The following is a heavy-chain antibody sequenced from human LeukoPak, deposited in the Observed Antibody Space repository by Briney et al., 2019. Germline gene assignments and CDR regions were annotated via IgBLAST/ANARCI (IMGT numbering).Heavy chain of an antibody. D-gene: IGHD2-15*01. Sequence: SETLSLTRTVSGGSISSYYWSWIRQPPGKGLEWIGYIYYSGSTNYNPSLKSRVTISVDTSKNQFSLKLSSVTAADTAVYYCARDVQYCSGGSCYTNWFDPWGQGTLVTVSS. CDR3: ARDVQYCSGGSCYTNWFDP. J-gene: IGHJ5*02. V-gene: IGHV4-59*01. CDR2: IYYSGST. CDR1: GGSISSYY.